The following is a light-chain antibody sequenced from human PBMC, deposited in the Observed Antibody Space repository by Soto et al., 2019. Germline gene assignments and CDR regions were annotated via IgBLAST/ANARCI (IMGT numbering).Light chain of an antibody. V-gene: IGLV2-14*01. J-gene: IGLJ1*01. CDR3: SSFTSAYTFV. CDR2: EVS. Sequence: QSALTQPASVSGSAGQSIAISCTGTISDFGGYNYVSWYQQHPGKAPKLLLSEVSKRPSGVSDRFSGSKSGNTASLTISGLQTQDEADYYCSSFTSAYTFVLGTGTKVNVI. CDR1: ISDFGGYNY.